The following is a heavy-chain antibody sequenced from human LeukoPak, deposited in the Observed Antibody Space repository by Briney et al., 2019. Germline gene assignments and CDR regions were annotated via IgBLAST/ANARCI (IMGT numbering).Heavy chain of an antibody. Sequence: ASVKVSCKVSGYTLTELSMHWVRQAPGQGLEWMGWMNPKSGGTNYAQKFEARVTMNRDTSISTAYMELSRLRFDDTAVYYCARSPDILTGEKFDYWGQGTLVTVSS. V-gene: IGHV1-2*02. J-gene: IGHJ4*02. CDR1: GYTLTELS. CDR3: ARSPDILTGEKFDY. CDR2: MNPKSGGT. D-gene: IGHD3-9*01.